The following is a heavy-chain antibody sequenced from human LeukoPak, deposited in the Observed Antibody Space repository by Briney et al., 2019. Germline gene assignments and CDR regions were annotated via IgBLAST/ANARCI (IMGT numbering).Heavy chain of an antibody. CDR3: ARVASVGATRALDY. Sequence: KTSETLSLTCTVSGGSITSDYWSWIRQPPGKELESIGYIYYSGSTNYNPSLKSRVTISVDTSKNQFSLKLSSVTAADTAVYYCARVASVGATRALDYWGQGTLVTVSS. J-gene: IGHJ4*02. CDR2: IYYSGST. CDR1: GGSITSDY. V-gene: IGHV4-59*01. D-gene: IGHD1-26*01.